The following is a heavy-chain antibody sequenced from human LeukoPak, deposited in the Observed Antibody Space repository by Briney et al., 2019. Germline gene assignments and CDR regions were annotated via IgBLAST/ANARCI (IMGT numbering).Heavy chain of an antibody. V-gene: IGHV1-46*02. J-gene: IGHJ3*02. Sequence: ASVTVSFTASGYTFNSYYMHCVRQAPGQGLEWMGIINPSGGSTSYATKFQGRVTMTRDTSTSTVYMELSSLKSEDTAVYYCARDARGAAAADDPFDIWGQGTMVTVSS. D-gene: IGHD6-13*01. CDR2: INPSGGST. CDR1: GYTFNSYY. CDR3: ARDARGAAAADDPFDI.